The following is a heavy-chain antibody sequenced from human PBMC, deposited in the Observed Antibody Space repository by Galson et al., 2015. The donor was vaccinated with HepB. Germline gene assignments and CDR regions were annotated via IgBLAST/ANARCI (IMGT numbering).Heavy chain of an antibody. CDR3: ASEFVAVAGRNSDSFDI. Sequence: SLRLSCAASGFTFSSYWMHWVRQVPGKGLVWVSRINSDGTYVNYADSGQGRFTISRDNAKNTLTLRMDSLRVEDTAVYYCASEFVAVAGRNSDSFDIWGQGTLVTVSS. J-gene: IGHJ3*02. V-gene: IGHV3-74*01. CDR1: GFTFSSYW. D-gene: IGHD6-19*01. CDR2: INSDGTYV.